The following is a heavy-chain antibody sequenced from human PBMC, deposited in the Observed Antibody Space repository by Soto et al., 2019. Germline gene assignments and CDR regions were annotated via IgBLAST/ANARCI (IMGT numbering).Heavy chain of an antibody. CDR1: GFSISNHW. V-gene: IGHV3-7*03. Sequence: GGSLRLSCAASGFSISNHWMSWVRQAPGKGLEWLAKIKQDGSEKFYVVSVKGRFTISRDNAKNSLYLKMNSLTSDDTAVYFCARDGISSSYFDSWGQGALVTVS. CDR2: IKQDGSEK. D-gene: IGHD6-6*01. J-gene: IGHJ4*02. CDR3: ARDGISSSYFDS.